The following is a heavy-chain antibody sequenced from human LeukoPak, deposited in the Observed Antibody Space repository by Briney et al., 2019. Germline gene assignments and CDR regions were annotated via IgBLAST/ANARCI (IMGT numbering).Heavy chain of an antibody. J-gene: IGHJ6*03. V-gene: IGHV3-30*04. Sequence: GGSLRLSCAASGFTFSSYAMHWVRQAPGKGLEWVAVISYDGSNKYYADSVKGRFTISRDNSKNTLYLQMNSLRSEDTAVYYCARGYYDILTGYLYYYYYMDVWGKGTTVTVSS. CDR1: GFTFSSYA. CDR2: ISYDGSNK. D-gene: IGHD3-9*01. CDR3: ARGYYDILTGYLYYYYYMDV.